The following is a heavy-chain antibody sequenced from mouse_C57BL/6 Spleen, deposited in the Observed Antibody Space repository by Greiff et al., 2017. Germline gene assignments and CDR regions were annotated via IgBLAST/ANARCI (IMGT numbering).Heavy chain of an antibody. CDR2: INPNYGTT. CDR3: ARYYGSSEVYDMDY. J-gene: IGHJ4*01. Sequence: VQLQQSGPELVKPGASVKISCTASGYSFTDYNMNWVQQSTGKSLEWIGVINPNYGTTSYNQTFKGKATLTVDQSSSTAYMQHNSLTSEDSAVYYYARYYGSSEVYDMDYGGQGTAATVSS. CDR1: GYSFTDYN. D-gene: IGHD1-1*01. V-gene: IGHV1-39*01.